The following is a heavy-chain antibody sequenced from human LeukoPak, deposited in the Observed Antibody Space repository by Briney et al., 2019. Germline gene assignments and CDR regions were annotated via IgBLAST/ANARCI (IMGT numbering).Heavy chain of an antibody. CDR1: GGSIRSRSHN. Sequence: SETLSLTCIVSGGSIRSRSHNWGWIRQPPGKGLEWLGNIFYSGSTYYNPSLKSRITISVDTSKNPFSLNLTSVTAADTAVYYCATHNTIFGGDDPWGQGTQVTVSS. CDR2: IFYSGST. CDR3: ATHNTIFGGDDP. V-gene: IGHV4-39*01. J-gene: IGHJ5*02. D-gene: IGHD3-3*01.